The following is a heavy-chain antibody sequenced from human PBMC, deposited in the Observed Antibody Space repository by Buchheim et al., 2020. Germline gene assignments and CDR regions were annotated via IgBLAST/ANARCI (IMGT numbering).Heavy chain of an antibody. J-gene: IGHJ1*01. CDR1: GFTFSSYW. D-gene: IGHD2-15*01. V-gene: IGHV3-7*01. CDR2: IKQDGSEK. Sequence: EAQLVESGGGLVQPGGSLRLSCAASGFTFSSYWMSWVRQAPGKGLEWVANIKQDGSEKYYVDSVKGRFTISRDNAKNSLYLQMNSLRAEDTAVYYCAIVYCSGGSCYFGYFQHWGQGTL. CDR3: AIVYCSGGSCYFGYFQH.